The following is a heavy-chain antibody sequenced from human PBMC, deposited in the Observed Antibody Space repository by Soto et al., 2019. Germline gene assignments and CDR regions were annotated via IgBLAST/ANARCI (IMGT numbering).Heavy chain of an antibody. D-gene: IGHD6-13*01. CDR3: ARDSGAKLSSS. CDR2: IVPIYRTA. CDR1: GGTFSSYR. J-gene: IGHJ4*02. Sequence: ASVKVSCKASGGTFSSYRFNWVRQARGQGLEWLGGIVPIYRTADYAQKFQGRVTITADESTRTVYLELSSLKSQDTALYYCARDSGAKLSSSWGQGTLVTVSS. V-gene: IGHV1-69*13.